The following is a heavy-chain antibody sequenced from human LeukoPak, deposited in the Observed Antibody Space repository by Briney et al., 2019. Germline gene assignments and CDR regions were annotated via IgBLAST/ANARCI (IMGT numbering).Heavy chain of an antibody. V-gene: IGHV4-4*02. CDR1: GGSISSSNW. Sequence: PAESLSLTCAVSGGSISSSNWWRLVRQPPGRGLGWIWKIYHSGSTNYNPSVKSRFTISGDKAKNQLSLKLSSVTAADTAVYYCASVGLNCNYEGFDPWGQGTLVTVSS. D-gene: IGHD1-7*01. J-gene: IGHJ5*02. CDR2: IYHSGST. CDR3: ASVGLNCNYEGFDP.